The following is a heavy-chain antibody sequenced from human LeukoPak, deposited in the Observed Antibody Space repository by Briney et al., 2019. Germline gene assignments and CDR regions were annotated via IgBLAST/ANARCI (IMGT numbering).Heavy chain of an antibody. CDR1: GFTFSSYG. CDR3: AKSRRRITMIVVVITPLQNAFDI. D-gene: IGHD3-22*01. V-gene: IGHV3-30*18. J-gene: IGHJ3*02. Sequence: GGSLRLSCAASGFTFSSYGMHWVRQAPGKGLEWVAVISYDGRDKYYADSVKGRFTISRDNSKNTLYLQMNSLRAEDTAVYYCAKSRRRITMIVVVITPLQNAFDIWGQGTMVTVSS. CDR2: ISYDGRDK.